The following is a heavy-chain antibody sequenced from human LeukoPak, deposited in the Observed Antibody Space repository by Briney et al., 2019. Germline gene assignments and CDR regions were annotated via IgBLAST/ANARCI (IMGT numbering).Heavy chain of an antibody. V-gene: IGHV3-23*01. CDR1: GFTFSSYA. D-gene: IGHD6-13*01. Sequence: PGGSLRLSCAASGFTFSSYAMSWVRQAPGKGLEWVSAISGSGGSTYYADSVKGRFTISRDNSKNTLYLQMNSLRAEDTAVYYCAKDNTPHIAAASPDAFDIWGQGTMVTVSS. J-gene: IGHJ3*02. CDR2: ISGSGGST. CDR3: AKDNTPHIAAASPDAFDI.